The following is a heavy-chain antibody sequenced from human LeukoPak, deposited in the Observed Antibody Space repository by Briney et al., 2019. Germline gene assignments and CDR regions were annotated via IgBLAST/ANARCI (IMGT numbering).Heavy chain of an antibody. CDR2: IYYSGST. V-gene: IGHV4-38-2*02. D-gene: IGHD7-27*01. CDR3: ARDLIWARGAFDI. CDR1: GYSISSGYY. J-gene: IGHJ3*02. Sequence: SETLSLTCTVSGYSISSGYYWGWIRQPPGKGLEWIGSIYYSGSTYYNPSLKSRVTISVDTSKNQFSLKLSPVTAADTAVYYCARDLIWARGAFDIWGQGTMVTVSS.